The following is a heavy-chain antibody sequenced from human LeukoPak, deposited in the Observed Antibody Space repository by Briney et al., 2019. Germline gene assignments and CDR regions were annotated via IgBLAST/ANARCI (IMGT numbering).Heavy chain of an antibody. V-gene: IGHV1-18*01. J-gene: IGHJ5*01. CDR3: ARDLWNFYDDSGYYRDFDS. CDR1: TSR. D-gene: IGHD3-22*01. Sequence: ASVKVSCKATSRIGLVRQAPGQGLEWMGWIGSYGGDTYYAQKFQGRVTVTTDTSTSTVYMELRSLRSDDTAVYYCARDLWNFYDDSGYYRDFDSWGQGTLVTVSS. CDR2: IGSYGGDT.